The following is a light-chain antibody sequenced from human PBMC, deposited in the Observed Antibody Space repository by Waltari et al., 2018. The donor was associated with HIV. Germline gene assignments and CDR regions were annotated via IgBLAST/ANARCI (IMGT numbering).Light chain of an antibody. V-gene: IGKV1-27*01. Sequence: DIQMTQSPSSLSASVGDRVTITCRASQGIGSYLVWYQQKPGKVPRLLIYAASTLQSGVPSRFSGRGSGTDFTLTISSLQPEDVATYYCQKYDSAPRTFGQGTKVEI. J-gene: IGKJ1*01. CDR1: QGIGSY. CDR3: QKYDSAPRT. CDR2: AAS.